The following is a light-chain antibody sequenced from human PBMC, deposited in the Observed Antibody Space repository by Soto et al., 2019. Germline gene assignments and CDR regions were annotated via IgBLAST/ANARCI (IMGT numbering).Light chain of an antibody. CDR3: QQYGSSLPWT. V-gene: IGKV3-20*01. Sequence: EIVLTQSPGTLSLSPGERATLSCRASQSVSSSYLAWYQQKPGQAPRLLIYGASSRATGIADRFSGSGSGTEFTLTISRLEPEDFAVYYCQQYGSSLPWTFGQGTKVEIK. CDR2: GAS. J-gene: IGKJ1*01. CDR1: QSVSSSY.